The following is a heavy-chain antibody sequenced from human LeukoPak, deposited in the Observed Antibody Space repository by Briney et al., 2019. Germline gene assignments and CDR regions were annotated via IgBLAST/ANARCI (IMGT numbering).Heavy chain of an antibody. CDR2: IYSIGST. V-gene: IGHV4-59*01. Sequence: SETLSLTCTVSGGSIISYYWGWIRQSPRRGLEWIGYIYSIGSTNYNPSLQSRVTISVDTSKHQFSLKLRSVTAADTAIYYCARGEGSGWYGAFDIWGQGTMVTVSS. CDR3: ARGEGSGWYGAFDI. CDR1: GGSIISYY. J-gene: IGHJ3*02. D-gene: IGHD6-19*01.